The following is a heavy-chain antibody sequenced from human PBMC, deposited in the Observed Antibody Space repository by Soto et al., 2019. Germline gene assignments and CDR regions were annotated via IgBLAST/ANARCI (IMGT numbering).Heavy chain of an antibody. CDR1: GFIFSNSY. Sequence: GGSLRLSCAASGFIFSNSYMSWVRQAPGKGLEWVSILYSGGTTYYAASVKGRFTFTRDNDANTVFLQMNNLRVEDTAVDYCVRDRGGGYWLDHWGQGTLVTVSS. J-gene: IGHJ5*02. CDR3: VRDRGGGYWLDH. V-gene: IGHV3-53*01. CDR2: LYSGGTT. D-gene: IGHD3-16*01.